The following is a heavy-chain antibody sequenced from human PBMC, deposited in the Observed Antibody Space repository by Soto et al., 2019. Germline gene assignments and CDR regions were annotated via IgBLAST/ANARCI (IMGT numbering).Heavy chain of an antibody. CDR2: LSGSCGT. Sequence: EVKLVESGGGLVQPGGSLRLSCAASGFTFSGYAMSWVRQAPGKGLEWVSGLSGSCGTLYADSVKGRFTISRDNSKNMLYLQMNSLRAEDAAIYYCAKEKDYDYVWGSSRYTSDYWGQGTLVTVSS. D-gene: IGHD3-16*02. V-gene: IGHV3-23*04. J-gene: IGHJ4*02. CDR1: GFTFSGYA. CDR3: AKEKDYDYVWGSSRYTSDY.